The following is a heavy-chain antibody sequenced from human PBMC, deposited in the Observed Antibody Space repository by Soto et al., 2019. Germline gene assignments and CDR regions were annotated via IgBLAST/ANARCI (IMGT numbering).Heavy chain of an antibody. CDR3: ARDLEGSTHDAFDI. V-gene: IGHV1-2*04. CDR1: GYTFTGYY. J-gene: IGHJ3*02. D-gene: IGHD2-2*01. CDR2: INPNSGGT. Sequence: ASVKVSCKASGYTFTGYYMHWVRQAPGQGLEWMGWINPNSGGTNYAQKFQGWVTMTRDTSISTAYMELSRLRSDDTAVYYCARDLEGSTHDAFDIWGQGTMVTVSS.